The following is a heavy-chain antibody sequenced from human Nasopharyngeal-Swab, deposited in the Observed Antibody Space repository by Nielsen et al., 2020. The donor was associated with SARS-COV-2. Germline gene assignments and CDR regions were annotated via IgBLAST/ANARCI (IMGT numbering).Heavy chain of an antibody. D-gene: IGHD2-21*02. CDR3: TRCGGGCYSGRDY. J-gene: IGHJ4*02. V-gene: IGHV3-73*01. Sequence: AGSLTLSCAASGFTFSDSAIHWVRQASGKGLEWVGRIRSKVNNYATAYAASVKGRFIIFRDDPTNTAYLQMNSLKTEDTAVYYCTRCGGGCYSGRDYWGQGTLVTVSS. CDR1: GFTFSDSA. CDR2: IRSKVNNYAT.